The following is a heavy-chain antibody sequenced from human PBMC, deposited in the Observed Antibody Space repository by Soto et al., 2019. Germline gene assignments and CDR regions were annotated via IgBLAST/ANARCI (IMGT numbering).Heavy chain of an antibody. V-gene: IGHV3-74*01. D-gene: IGHD3-10*01. Sequence: GGSLRLSCADSGFTFRNVWMHWVRQAPGKGLVWVSRINSDGSATDYADSVKGRFTISRDNAKNTLSLQMNSLRAEDTAVYYCAREGDAFGIWGQGTLVTVSS. CDR1: GFTFRNVW. J-gene: IGHJ3*02. CDR2: INSDGSAT. CDR3: AREGDAFGI.